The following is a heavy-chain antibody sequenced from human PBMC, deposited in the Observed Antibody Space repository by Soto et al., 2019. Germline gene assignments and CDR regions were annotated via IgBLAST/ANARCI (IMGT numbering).Heavy chain of an antibody. J-gene: IGHJ6*02. CDR3: AQIGGIAVAGVTPNYYYYGMDV. Sequence: KSGGSLRLSCAASGFTFSDYYMSWIRQAPGKGLEWVSYISSSGSTIYYADSVKGRFTISRDNAKNSLYLQMNSLRAEDTAVYYCAQIGGIAVAGVTPNYYYYGMDVWGQGTTVTVSS. D-gene: IGHD6-19*01. V-gene: IGHV3-11*01. CDR2: ISSSGSTI. CDR1: GFTFSDYY.